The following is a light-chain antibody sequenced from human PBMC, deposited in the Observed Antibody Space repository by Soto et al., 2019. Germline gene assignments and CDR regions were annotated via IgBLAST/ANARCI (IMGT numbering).Light chain of an antibody. V-gene: IGKV3-15*01. Sequence: EIVMTQSPATLSVSPGERATLSCRASQSVSSNLAWYQQKPGQAPRLLIYGASTRATGITARFSGSGSVTEFTPAIRGLQSEDLALYYCQQDNNWPRNVGQGTQLVIK. J-gene: IGKJ2*01. CDR1: QSVSSN. CDR2: GAS. CDR3: QQDNNWPRN.